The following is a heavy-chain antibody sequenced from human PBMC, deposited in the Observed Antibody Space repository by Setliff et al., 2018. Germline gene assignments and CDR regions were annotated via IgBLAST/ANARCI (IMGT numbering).Heavy chain of an antibody. CDR2: ILPKFGTT. J-gene: IGHJ3*02. Sequence: ASVKVSCKASGGTFNNLPITWVRQAPGQGLEWMGGILPKFGTTDYAQKFQGRVTITADESTSTAYMQLSSLTSEDTAVYYCARDRPPRGDGYHFDIWGQGTMVTVSS. V-gene: IGHV1-69*13. CDR3: ARDRPPRGDGYHFDI. D-gene: IGHD3-10*01. CDR1: GGTFNNLP.